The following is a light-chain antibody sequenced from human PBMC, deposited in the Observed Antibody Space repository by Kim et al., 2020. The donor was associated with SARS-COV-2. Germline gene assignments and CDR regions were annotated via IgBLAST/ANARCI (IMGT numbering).Light chain of an antibody. J-gene: IGKJ1*01. CDR3: QQYDNWPLT. Sequence: STGDIATRSCRASQSVSGNLAGYQQKPGQAPRLLIYDASTGATDIPARFSGSGSGTEFTLTISSLQSEDFAVYYCQQYDNWPLTFGQGTKVDIK. CDR2: DAS. V-gene: IGKV3-15*01. CDR1: QSVSGN.